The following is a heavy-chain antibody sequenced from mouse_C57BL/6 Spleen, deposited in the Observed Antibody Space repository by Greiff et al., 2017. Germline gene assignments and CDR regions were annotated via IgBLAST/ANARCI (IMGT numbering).Heavy chain of an antibody. D-gene: IGHD1-1*01. CDR1: GYTFTDYN. Sequence: VQLQQSGPELVKPGASVKIPCKASGYTFTDYNMDWVKQSHGKSLEWIGDINPNNGGTIYNQKFKGKATLTVDKSSSTAYMELRSLTSEDTAVYYCARYYGSSYAMDYWGQGTSVTGSS. J-gene: IGHJ4*01. V-gene: IGHV1-18*01. CDR3: ARYYGSSYAMDY. CDR2: INPNNGGT.